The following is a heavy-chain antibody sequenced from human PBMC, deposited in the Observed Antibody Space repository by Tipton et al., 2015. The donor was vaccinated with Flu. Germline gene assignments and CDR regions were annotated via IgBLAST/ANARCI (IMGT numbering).Heavy chain of an antibody. CDR3: SRDFCSGGFCYPDY. Sequence: TLSLTCTVSGGSITSSSTYWGWIRQPPGKGLEWIVSIHYSGSTYYNPSLASRVIISVDTSKNQFSLKLNSVTAADTAVYYCSRDFCSGGFCYPDYWGQGTLVTVSS. CDR2: IHYSGST. D-gene: IGHD2-15*01. CDR1: GGSITSSSTY. J-gene: IGHJ4*02. V-gene: IGHV4-39*07.